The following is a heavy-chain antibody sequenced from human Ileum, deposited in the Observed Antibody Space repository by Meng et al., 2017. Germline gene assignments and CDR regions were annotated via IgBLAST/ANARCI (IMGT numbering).Heavy chain of an antibody. CDR3: ARHGGYYQGF. CDR1: GFTFGIFD. D-gene: IGHD4-23*01. J-gene: IGHJ4*02. Sequence: GESLKISCVASGFTFGIFDMSWVRQPPGKGLEWVSVIIGRDGNSYYADSVKGRFTISRDNSKNTLYLQMNNLRAEDTAVYHCARHGGYYQGFWGQGTLVTVSS. V-gene: IGHV3-23*01. CDR2: IIGRDGNS.